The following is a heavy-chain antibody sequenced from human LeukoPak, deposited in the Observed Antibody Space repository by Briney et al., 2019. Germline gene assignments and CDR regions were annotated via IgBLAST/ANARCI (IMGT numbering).Heavy chain of an antibody. Sequence: KPGESLKISCKASGYSFPTYWIGWVRQMPGKGLEWMGLIFPGDSDTRYSPSFQGQVTISVDKSFNTAYLQWSSLEASDTAIYYCARSQYRHAFDSWGQGTLVTVSS. CDR1: GYSFPTYW. V-gene: IGHV5-51*03. D-gene: IGHD5-18*01. CDR3: ARSQYRHAFDS. CDR2: IFPGDSDT. J-gene: IGHJ5*01.